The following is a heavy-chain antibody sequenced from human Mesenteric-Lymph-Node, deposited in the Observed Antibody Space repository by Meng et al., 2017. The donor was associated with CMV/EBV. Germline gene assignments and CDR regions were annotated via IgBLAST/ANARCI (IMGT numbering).Heavy chain of an antibody. CDR1: GFTFNTYA. CDR3: AREGADTAMATTLDYYYYGMDV. D-gene: IGHD5-18*01. V-gene: IGHV3-30-3*01. Sequence: GESLKISCVASGFTFNTYAMHWVRQGPGKGLEWVAVISYDGSDKYHADSVKGRFTISRDNSKNTLYLQMNSLRAEDTAVYYCAREGADTAMATTLDYYYYGMDVWGQGTTVTVSS. J-gene: IGHJ6*02. CDR2: ISYDGSDK.